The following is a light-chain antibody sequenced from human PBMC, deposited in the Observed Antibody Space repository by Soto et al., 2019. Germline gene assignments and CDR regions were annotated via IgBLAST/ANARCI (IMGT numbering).Light chain of an antibody. CDR3: QQYGSSPPIT. CDR1: QSVSSSY. CDR2: GAS. Sequence: EIVLTQSPGTLSFSPGERAALSCRAIQSVSSSYLAWYQQKPGQAPRLLICGASSRATGIPDRFSGSGSGTDFTLTISRLEPEDFAVYYCQQYGSSPPITFGQGTRLEIK. J-gene: IGKJ5*01. V-gene: IGKV3-20*01.